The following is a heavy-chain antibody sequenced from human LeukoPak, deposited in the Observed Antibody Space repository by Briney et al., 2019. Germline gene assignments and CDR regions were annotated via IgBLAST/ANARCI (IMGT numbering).Heavy chain of an antibody. Sequence: SETLSLTCTVSGGSTSSDYWSWIRQPPGKGLEWIGYIYYSGSTNYNPSLKSRVTISVDTSKNQFSLKLSSVTAADTAVYYCARLNDYGYFDYRGQGTLVTVSS. J-gene: IGHJ4*02. V-gene: IGHV4-59*08. CDR1: GGSTSSDY. D-gene: IGHD4-17*01. CDR3: ARLNDYGYFDY. CDR2: IYYSGST.